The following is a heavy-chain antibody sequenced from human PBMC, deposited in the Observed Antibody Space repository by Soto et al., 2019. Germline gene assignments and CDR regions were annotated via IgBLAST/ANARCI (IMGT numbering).Heavy chain of an antibody. D-gene: IGHD3-22*01. CDR3: AKGTGYYDGSAYPN. CDR1: GFTFSSYA. CDR2: ISGSGGST. V-gene: IGHV3-23*01. Sequence: GGSLRLSCAVSGFTFSSYAMTWVRQAPGKGLEWVSAISGSGGSTHYADSVKGRFTISRDNSKNTLYLQMNSLRAEDTAVYYCAKGTGYYDGSAYPNWGQGTLVTVSS. J-gene: IGHJ4*02.